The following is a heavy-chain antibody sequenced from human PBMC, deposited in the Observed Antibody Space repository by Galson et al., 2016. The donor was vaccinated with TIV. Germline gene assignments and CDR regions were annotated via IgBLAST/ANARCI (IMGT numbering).Heavy chain of an antibody. CDR1: GFTFSPST. J-gene: IGHJ4*02. D-gene: IGHD2-15*01. CDR3: TKSEDFVVFHH. CDR2: ARTTPNNYAT. V-gene: IGHV3-73*01. Sequence: CLRLPCAASGFTFSPSTMHLVRQAPGKGLECFARARTTPNNYATPYAASVEGRFTISRDDPKNTAYLQMNSLIIEDTAVYYCTKSEDFVVFHHWGQGALVAVSS.